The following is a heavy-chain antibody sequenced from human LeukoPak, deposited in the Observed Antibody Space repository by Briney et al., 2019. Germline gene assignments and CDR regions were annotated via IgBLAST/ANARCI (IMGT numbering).Heavy chain of an antibody. CDR2: INAGNGNT. D-gene: IGHD6-19*01. V-gene: IGHV1-3*01. CDR1: GYTFTSYA. Sequence: ASVKVSCKASGYTFTSYAMHWVRQAPGQRLECMGWINAGNGNTKYSQEFQGRVTITRDTSASTAYMELSSLRSEDTAVYYCASTIGYSSGWSHAAFDIWGQGTMVTVSS. CDR3: ASTIGYSSGWSHAAFDI. J-gene: IGHJ3*02.